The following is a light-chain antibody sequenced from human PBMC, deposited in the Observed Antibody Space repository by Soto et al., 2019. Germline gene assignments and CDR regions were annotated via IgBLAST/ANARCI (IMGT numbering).Light chain of an antibody. CDR1: QSVSSY. V-gene: IGKV3-11*01. Sequence: EIVLTQSPATLSLSPGERATLSCRASQSVSSYLGWYQQKPGQAPRLLIYDASNSATGIPARFSGSGSGTDFTLTSSSLEPEDFAVYYCQQRSNWPITFGQGTRLEIK. J-gene: IGKJ5*01. CDR3: QQRSNWPIT. CDR2: DAS.